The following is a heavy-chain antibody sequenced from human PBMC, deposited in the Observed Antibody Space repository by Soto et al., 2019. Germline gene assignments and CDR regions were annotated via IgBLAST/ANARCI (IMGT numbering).Heavy chain of an antibody. CDR2: ITWNSGNL. D-gene: IGHD3-16*01. CDR3: AKDHLGGAMAVPFFDP. V-gene: IGHV3-9*01. J-gene: IGHJ5*02. CDR1: GFNFDDYA. Sequence: GGSLRLSCAASGFNFDDYAMHWVRQAPGKGLEWVAGITWNSGNLAYADSVKGRFTISRDNAKDSLYLQMNSLTPEDTAFYYCAKDHLGGAMAVPFFDPWGQGALVTVSS.